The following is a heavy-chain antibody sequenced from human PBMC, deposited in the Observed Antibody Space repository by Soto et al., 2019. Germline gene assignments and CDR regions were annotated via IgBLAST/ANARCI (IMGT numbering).Heavy chain of an antibody. D-gene: IGHD3-3*01. J-gene: IGHJ6*02. CDR3: AREPRITIFGVVIRESYYYYYGMDV. V-gene: IGHV3-30-3*01. CDR2: ISYDGSNK. Sequence: WGSLRLSCSASGFTFSSYAMHWCRKAPGKGLEWVAVISYDGSNKYYADSVKGRFTISRDNSKNTLYLQMNSLRAEDTAVYYCAREPRITIFGVVIRESYYYYYGMDVWGQGTTVTVSS. CDR1: GFTFSSYA.